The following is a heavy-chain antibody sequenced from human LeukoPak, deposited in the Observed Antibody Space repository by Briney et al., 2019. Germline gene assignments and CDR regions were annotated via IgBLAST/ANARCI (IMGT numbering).Heavy chain of an antibody. CDR2: ISGSGDST. V-gene: IGHV3-23*01. Sequence: AGGSQRLSCAASGFSFSNYAMTWVSQAPGKGLEWVSAISGSGDSTYYADSVKGRFTISRDNSKNTLYLQMISLRAEDTAVYYCAKGGSIVVVPAAEHWGQGALFSASS. CDR1: GFSFSNYA. D-gene: IGHD2-2*01. J-gene: IGHJ1*01. CDR3: AKGGSIVVVPAAEH.